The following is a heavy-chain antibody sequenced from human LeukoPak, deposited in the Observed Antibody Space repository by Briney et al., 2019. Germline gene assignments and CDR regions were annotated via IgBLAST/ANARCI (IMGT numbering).Heavy chain of an antibody. CDR1: GFTFSSYA. Sequence: GGSLRLSCAASGFTFSSYAMTWVRQAPGKGLEWVSSISGSGGSTYYADSVKGRFTVSRDNSKNTLYLQMNSLRAEDTAVYYCAKEIYRSGSYFVDYWGQGTLVTVSS. D-gene: IGHD3-10*01. CDR2: ISGSGGST. CDR3: AKEIYRSGSYFVDY. V-gene: IGHV3-23*01. J-gene: IGHJ4*02.